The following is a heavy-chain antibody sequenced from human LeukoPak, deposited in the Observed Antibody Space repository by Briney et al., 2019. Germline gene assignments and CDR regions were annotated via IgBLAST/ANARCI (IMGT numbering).Heavy chain of an antibody. CDR1: GGTISRYY. CDR2: IDYIGST. D-gene: IGHD1-26*01. V-gene: IGHV4-59*01. J-gene: IGHJ3*02. CDR3: TRDRRRDLLHAFDI. Sequence: PSETLSLTCTVSGGTISRYYWSWIRQPPGKGLEWIAYIDYIGSTNYNPSLKSRLTISLDASKNQFSLKLSSVTAAGTAVYYCTRDRRRDLLHAFDIWGQGTMVTVSS.